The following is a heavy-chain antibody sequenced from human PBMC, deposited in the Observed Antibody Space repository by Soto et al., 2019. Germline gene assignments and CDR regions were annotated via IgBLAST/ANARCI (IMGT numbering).Heavy chain of an antibody. J-gene: IGHJ4*02. CDR3: ARSVAVAGLDF. Sequence: QVQLVESGGGVVQPGRSLRLSCAASGFTLSSYSMYWVRQTPGKGLEWVELISYDGNKKYYGASVSGRFTISKDTSKNTVYLQMNSLRPEETAVYYCARSVAVAGLDFWGQGTLVTVSS. CDR2: ISYDGNKK. V-gene: IGHV3-30-3*01. D-gene: IGHD6-19*01. CDR1: GFTLSSYS.